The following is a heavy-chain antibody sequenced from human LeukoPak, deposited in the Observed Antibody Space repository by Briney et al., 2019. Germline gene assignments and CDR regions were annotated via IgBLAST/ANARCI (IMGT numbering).Heavy chain of an antibody. D-gene: IGHD3-10*01. Sequence: GGSLRLSCAASGFTFSSYGTHWVRQAPGKGLEWVAVIWYDGSNKYYADSVKGRFTISRDNSKNTLYLQMNSLRAEDTAVYYCARTLWFGSYGMDVWGQGTTVTVSS. CDR3: ARTLWFGSYGMDV. CDR2: IWYDGSNK. CDR1: GFTFSSYG. V-gene: IGHV3-33*01. J-gene: IGHJ6*02.